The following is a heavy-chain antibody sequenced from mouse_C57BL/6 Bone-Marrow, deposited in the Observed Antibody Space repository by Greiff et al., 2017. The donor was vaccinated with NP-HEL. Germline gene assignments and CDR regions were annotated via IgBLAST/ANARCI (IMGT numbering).Heavy chain of an antibody. V-gene: IGHV1-50*01. J-gene: IGHJ1*03. CDR1: GYTFTSYW. CDR3: ARRGYYGSSYLYWYFDV. Sequence: VQLQQPGAELVKPGASVKLSCKASGYTFTSYWMQWVKQRPGQGLEWIGEIDPSDSYTNYNQKFKGKATLTVDTSSSTAYMQLSSLTSEDSAVYYCARRGYYGSSYLYWYFDVWGTGTTVTVSS. CDR2: IDPSDSYT. D-gene: IGHD1-1*01.